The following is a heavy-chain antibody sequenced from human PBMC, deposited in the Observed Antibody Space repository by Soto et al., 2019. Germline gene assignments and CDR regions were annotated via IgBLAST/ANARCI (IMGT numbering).Heavy chain of an antibody. J-gene: IGHJ4*02. V-gene: IGHV1-18*01. Sequence: QVQLVQSGAEVKKPGASVKVSCKASGYTFTSYGISWVRQAPGQGLEWMGWLSAYNANTNYAQKPQGRVTMTTDTPTSTAYMEPRTLRPDNTAVYSCASELPQLDYWGQGTPVTVS. CDR2: LSAYNANT. CDR3: ASELPQLDY. CDR1: GYTFTSYG. D-gene: IGHD1-1*01.